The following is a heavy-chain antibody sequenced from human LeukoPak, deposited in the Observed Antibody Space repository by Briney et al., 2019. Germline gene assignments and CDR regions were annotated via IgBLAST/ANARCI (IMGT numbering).Heavy chain of an antibody. CDR1: GFTLGSYA. CDR3: AKAPVTTCSGAYCYPFDY. D-gene: IGHD2-21*01. CDR2: ISVSGNT. Sequence: GGSLRLSCAASGFTLGSYAMSWVRQAPGKGLEWVSAISVSGNTYHADSVKGRFTISRDSSKNTLYLQMNRLRAEDAAVYYCAKAPVTTCSGAYCYPFDYWGQGTLVTVSS. V-gene: IGHV3-23*01. J-gene: IGHJ4*02.